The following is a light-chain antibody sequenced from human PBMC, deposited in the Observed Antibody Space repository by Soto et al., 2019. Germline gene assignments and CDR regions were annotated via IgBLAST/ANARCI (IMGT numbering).Light chain of an antibody. Sequence: QSALTQPASVSGSPGQSSTISCTGTSRDIGNYHYVSWYQHHPGKAPKLMIYEVTSPPSGVSDRFSGSKSGMTASLTISGLQPEDEADYFSASYRSANTLVVLGTGTKLTVL. CDR3: ASYRSANTLVV. CDR1: SRDIGNYHY. V-gene: IGLV2-14*01. CDR2: EVT. J-gene: IGLJ1*01.